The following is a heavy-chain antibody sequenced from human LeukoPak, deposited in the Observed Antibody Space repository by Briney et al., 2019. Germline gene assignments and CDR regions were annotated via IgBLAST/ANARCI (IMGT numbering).Heavy chain of an antibody. CDR3: ARHFSASDWYFDL. Sequence: ASVKVSCKASGYTFTSYYMHWVRQAPGQGLEWMGIINPSGGSTSYAQKFQGRVTVTRDMSTSTVYMELSSLRSEDTAVYYCARHFSASDWYFDLWGRGTLVTVSS. D-gene: IGHD6-25*01. J-gene: IGHJ2*01. CDR2: INPSGGST. CDR1: GYTFTSYY. V-gene: IGHV1-46*01.